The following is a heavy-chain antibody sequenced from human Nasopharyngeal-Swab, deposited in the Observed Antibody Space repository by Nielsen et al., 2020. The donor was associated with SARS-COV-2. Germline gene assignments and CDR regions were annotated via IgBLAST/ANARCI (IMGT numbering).Heavy chain of an antibody. D-gene: IGHD6-13*01. CDR3: ARSSWFWDLDY. J-gene: IGHJ4*02. CDR1: GGSIRSSTFY. V-gene: IGHV4-39*02. Sequence: SETLSLTCTVSGGSIRSSTFYWGWIRQPPGKRLEWIGSIFHSGSAYYNPSLQRRVTLSVDPSKNHFSLKLSSVTAADTAIYYCARSSWFWDLDYWGQGTLVPVSA. CDR2: IFHSGSA.